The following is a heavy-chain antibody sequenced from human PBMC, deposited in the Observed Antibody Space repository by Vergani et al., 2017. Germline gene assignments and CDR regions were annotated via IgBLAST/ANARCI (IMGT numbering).Heavy chain of an antibody. Sequence: EVRLLESGGGLVQPGGSLRLSCAASGFTFNIYAMSWVRQAPGKGLEWVSTITYNGGRTYYADSVTGRFTISRDNYKNTLYLQMSSLRADDTAVYYCAKSASVSMSLPNWFESWGQGTRVAVSS. CDR1: GFTFNIYA. CDR3: AKSASVSMSLPNWFES. CDR2: ITYNGGRT. V-gene: IGHV3-23*01. J-gene: IGHJ5*01.